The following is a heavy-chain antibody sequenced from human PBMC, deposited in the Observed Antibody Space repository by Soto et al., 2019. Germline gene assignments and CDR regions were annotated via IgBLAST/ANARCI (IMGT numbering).Heavy chain of an antibody. CDR1: GGTFSSYA. V-gene: IGHV1-69*06. J-gene: IGHJ4*02. D-gene: IGHD3-22*01. Sequence: SVKVSRKASGGTFSSYAISWVRQAPGQGLEWMGGIIPIFGTANYAQKFQGRVTITADKSTSTAYMELSSLRSEDTAVYYCARSTMTQDRIFDYWGQGTLVTVSS. CDR3: ARSTMTQDRIFDY. CDR2: IIPIFGTA.